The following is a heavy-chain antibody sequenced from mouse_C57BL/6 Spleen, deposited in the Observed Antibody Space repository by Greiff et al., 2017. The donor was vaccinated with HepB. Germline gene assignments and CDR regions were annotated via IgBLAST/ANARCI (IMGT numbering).Heavy chain of an antibody. D-gene: IGHD2-10*02. CDR2: IHPNSGST. J-gene: IGHJ4*01. CDR3: AREGVWSYYAMDY. V-gene: IGHV1-64*01. Sequence: QVQLQQPGAELVKPGASVKLSCKASGYTFTSYWMHWVKQRPGQGLEWIGMIHPNSGSTNYNEKFKSKATLTVDKTSSTAYMQLSSLTSEDSAVYYCAREGVWSYYAMDYWGQGTSVTVSS. CDR1: GYTFTSYW.